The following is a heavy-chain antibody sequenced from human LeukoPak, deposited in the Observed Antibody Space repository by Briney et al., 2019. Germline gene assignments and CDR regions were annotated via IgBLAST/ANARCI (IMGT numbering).Heavy chain of an antibody. CDR1: GFTFSSYG. J-gene: IGHJ3*02. CDR3: AKIGVVPAELFHRFGDAFDI. Sequence: GGSLRLSCAASGFTFSSYGMHWVRQAPGKGLEWVAFIRYDGSNKYYADSVKGRFTISRDNSKNTLYLQMNSLRAEDTAVYYCAKIGVVPAELFHRFGDAFDIWGQGTMVTVSS. D-gene: IGHD2-2*01. CDR2: IRYDGSNK. V-gene: IGHV3-30*02.